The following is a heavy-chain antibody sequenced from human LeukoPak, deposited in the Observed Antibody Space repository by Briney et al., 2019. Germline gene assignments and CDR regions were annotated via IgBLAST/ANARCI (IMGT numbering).Heavy chain of an antibody. D-gene: IGHD3-22*01. CDR3: ARDPRDYYDSSGHYANYYYYGMDV. Sequence: GGSLRLSCAASGFTFSSYAMHWVRQAPGKGLERGAVISYDGSKKYCADSVKGRFTISRDNSKNTLYLQMNSLRAEDTAVYYCARDPRDYYDSSGHYANYYYYGMDVWGQGTSVTVSS. CDR1: GFTFSSYA. CDR2: ISYDGSKK. V-gene: IGHV3-30*04. J-gene: IGHJ6*02.